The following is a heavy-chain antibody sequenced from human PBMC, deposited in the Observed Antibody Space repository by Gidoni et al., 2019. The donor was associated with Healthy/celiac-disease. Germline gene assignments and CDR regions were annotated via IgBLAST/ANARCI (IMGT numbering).Heavy chain of an antibody. CDR3: AKEPMGYSSSWYLYWYFDL. CDR1: GFTFSSYA. V-gene: IGHV3-23*01. CDR2: ISGSGGST. J-gene: IGHJ2*01. D-gene: IGHD6-13*01. Sequence: EVQLLESGGGLVQPGVSLRLSCSASGFTFSSYAMSWVRQAPGKGLEWVSAISGSGGSTYYADSVKGRFTISRDNSKNTLYLKMNSLRAEDTAVYYCAKEPMGYSSSWYLYWYFDLWGRGTLVTVSS.